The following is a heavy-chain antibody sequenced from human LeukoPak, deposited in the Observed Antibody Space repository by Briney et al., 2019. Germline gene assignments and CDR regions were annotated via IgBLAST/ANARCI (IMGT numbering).Heavy chain of an antibody. D-gene: IGHD1-7*01. Sequence: GGSLRLSCAASGFTFSSYWMSWVRQAPGEGVEWVANIKQDGSEKYYVDSVKGRFTISRDNAKNSLYLQMNSLRAEDTAVYYCARERTGITGTNWFDPWGQGTLVTVSS. CDR1: GFTFSSYW. V-gene: IGHV3-7*01. CDR3: ARERTGITGTNWFDP. J-gene: IGHJ5*02. CDR2: IKQDGSEK.